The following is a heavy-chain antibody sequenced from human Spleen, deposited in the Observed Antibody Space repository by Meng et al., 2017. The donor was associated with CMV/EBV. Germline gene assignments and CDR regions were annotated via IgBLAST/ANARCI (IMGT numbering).Heavy chain of an antibody. Sequence: QLQLVQSGPEVKKPGASVKVSCKASGYTFTSYGISWLRQAPGQGLEWMGWISAYNGNTIYAQKLQGRVTMTTDASTNTAYLELRSLRSDDTAVYYCARDQQLIPAEYFQHWGPGTLVTVSS. D-gene: IGHD6-13*01. CDR3: ARDQQLIPAEYFQH. CDR2: ISAYNGNT. V-gene: IGHV1-18*01. J-gene: IGHJ1*01. CDR1: GYTFTSYG.